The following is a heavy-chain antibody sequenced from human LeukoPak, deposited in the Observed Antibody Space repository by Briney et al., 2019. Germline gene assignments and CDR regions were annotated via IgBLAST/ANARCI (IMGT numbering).Heavy chain of an antibody. D-gene: IGHD6-6*01. CDR1: GGSVRRGNYY. V-gene: IGHV4-61*02. J-gene: IGHJ6*03. Sequence: SQTLSLTCTVSGGSVRRGNYYWTWIRQPAGSGLEWIGRIYTSGTTDYNPSLRTRVTISVDASRNQFSLNLSPVTAADTAVYYCARWSGSVTARNYYYYMDVWGEGTTVTVSS. CDR2: IYTSGTT. CDR3: ARWSGSVTARNYYYYMDV.